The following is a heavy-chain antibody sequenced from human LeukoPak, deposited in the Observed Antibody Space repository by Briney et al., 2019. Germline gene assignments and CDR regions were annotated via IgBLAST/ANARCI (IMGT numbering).Heavy chain of an antibody. V-gene: IGHV1-46*01. Sequence: ASVKVSCKASGYTFTSYYMHWVRQAPGQGLEWMGIINPSGGSTSYAQKFQGRVTMTRDTSTSTVYMELSSLRSEDTAVYYCARDSSPYSYITIFGVVPRGYGIDVWGQGTTVTVS. CDR3: ARDSSPYSYITIFGVVPRGYGIDV. D-gene: IGHD3-3*01. J-gene: IGHJ6*02. CDR2: INPSGGST. CDR1: GYTFTSYY.